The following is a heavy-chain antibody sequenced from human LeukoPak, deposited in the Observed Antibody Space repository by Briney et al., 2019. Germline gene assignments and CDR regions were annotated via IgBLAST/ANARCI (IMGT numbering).Heavy chain of an antibody. CDR2: ISGSGGST. Sequence: GGSLRLSCAASGFTFSSYWMSWVRQASGKGLEWVSAISGSGGSTYYADSVKGRFTISRDNSKNTLYLQMNSLRAEDTAVYYCAKDDGIVGATTFAYWGQGTLVTVSS. V-gene: IGHV3-23*01. D-gene: IGHD1-26*01. CDR3: AKDDGIVGATTFAY. J-gene: IGHJ4*02. CDR1: GFTFSSYW.